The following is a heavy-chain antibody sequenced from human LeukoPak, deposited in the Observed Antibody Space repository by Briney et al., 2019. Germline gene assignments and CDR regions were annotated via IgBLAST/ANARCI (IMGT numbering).Heavy chain of an antibody. Sequence: SVKVSCKASGGTFSSYAISWVRQAPGQGLEWMGGIIPIFGTANYAQKFQGRVTITADESTSTAYMELSSLRSEDTAVYYCARGGPSILVVVAAQYDAFDIWGQGTMGTVSS. CDR1: GGTFSSYA. D-gene: IGHD2-15*01. V-gene: IGHV1-69*01. CDR3: ARGGPSILVVVAAQYDAFDI. J-gene: IGHJ3*02. CDR2: IIPIFGTA.